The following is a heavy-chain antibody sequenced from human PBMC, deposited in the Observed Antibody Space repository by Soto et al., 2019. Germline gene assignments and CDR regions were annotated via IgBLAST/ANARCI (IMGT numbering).Heavy chain of an antibody. Sequence: PSQTLSLTCAISGDSVSSNSAAWNWIRQSPSRSLEWLGRTYYRSKWYNDYAVSVKSRITINPDTSKNQFSLQLNSVTPEDTAVYYCALENDEYSSSFYFDYWGQGTLVTVSS. J-gene: IGHJ4*02. D-gene: IGHD6-6*01. CDR1: GDSVSSNSAA. V-gene: IGHV6-1*01. CDR2: TYYRSKWYN. CDR3: ALENDEYSSSFYFDY.